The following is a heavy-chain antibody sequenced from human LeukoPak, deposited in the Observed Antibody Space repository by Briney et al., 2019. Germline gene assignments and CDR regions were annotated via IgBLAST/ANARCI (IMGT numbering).Heavy chain of an antibody. CDR3: ARVEGYCSSTSCYTIDY. CDR1: GGSISSGDYY. D-gene: IGHD2-2*02. Sequence: SETLSLTCTVSGGSISSGDYYWSWIRQPPGKGLEWIGYIYYSGSTYYNPSLKSRVTISVDTSKNQFSLKLSSVTAADTAVYYCARVEGYCSSTSCYTIDYWGQGTLVTVSS. CDR2: IYYSGST. J-gene: IGHJ4*02. V-gene: IGHV4-30-4*08.